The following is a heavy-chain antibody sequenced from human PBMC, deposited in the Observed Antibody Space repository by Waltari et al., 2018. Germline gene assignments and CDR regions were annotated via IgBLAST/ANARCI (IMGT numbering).Heavy chain of an antibody. Sequence: EVQLLQSGGGLVQPGGSLGLSCAGSGFTFSNYVMSWVRQAPGKGLEWVSVIYTGGSTHYADSVKGRFTVSRDNSKSTLYLQMDTLTPEDTAVYYCAKEGGGVTFDIWGQGTMVTVSS. J-gene: IGHJ3*02. CDR2: IYTGGST. V-gene: IGHV3-23*03. CDR1: GFTFSNYV. CDR3: AKEGGGVTFDI. D-gene: IGHD2-8*02.